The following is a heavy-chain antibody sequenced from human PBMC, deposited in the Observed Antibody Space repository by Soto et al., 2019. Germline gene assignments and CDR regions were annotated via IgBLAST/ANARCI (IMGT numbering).Heavy chain of an antibody. CDR3: ARTRSFTLGCYYDAMDV. Sequence: GESLKISCQGSGYSFASYWISWVRQMPGKDLEWMGIIYPGDSDTRYSPSFQGQVTISADKSLRTAYLQWTSLKAPDTALYYCARTRSFTLGCYYDAMDVWGQGTTVTVSS. D-gene: IGHD6-6*01. J-gene: IGHJ6*02. CDR2: IYPGDSDT. V-gene: IGHV5-51*01. CDR1: GYSFASYW.